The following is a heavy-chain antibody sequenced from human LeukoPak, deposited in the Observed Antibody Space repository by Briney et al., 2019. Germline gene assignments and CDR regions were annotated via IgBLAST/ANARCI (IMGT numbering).Heavy chain of an antibody. CDR2: ISWNSGSI. J-gene: IGHJ3*02. Sequence: ALRLSCAASGFTFSSYAMSWVRQAPGKGLEWVSGISWNSGSIGYADSVKGRFTISRDNAKNSLYLQMNSLRVEDTALYYCAKDIGFFTAFDIWGQGTMVTVSS. D-gene: IGHD2-15*01. V-gene: IGHV3-9*01. CDR3: AKDIGFFTAFDI. CDR1: GFTFSSYA.